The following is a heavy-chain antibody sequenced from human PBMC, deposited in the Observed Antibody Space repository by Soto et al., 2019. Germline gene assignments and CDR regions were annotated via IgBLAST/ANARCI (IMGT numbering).Heavy chain of an antibody. CDR3: ARSFIQDNGGNDDSFDI. D-gene: IGHD4-17*01. V-gene: IGHV1-69*01. CDR1: GGTFRNYA. J-gene: IGHJ3*02. Sequence: QVQLVQSGAEVKKPGSSVKVSCKASGGTFRNYAFSWVRQAPGQGLEWMGGVIPIFGTTPYAQKFQGRVTITADETTNTAYLALSSIRSKDTAVYYCARSFIQDNGGNDDSFDIGGEGTMVTVSS. CDR2: VIPIFGTT.